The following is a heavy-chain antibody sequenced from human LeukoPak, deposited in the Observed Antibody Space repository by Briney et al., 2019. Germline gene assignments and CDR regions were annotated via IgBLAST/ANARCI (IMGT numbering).Heavy chain of an antibody. CDR1: GGSFSGYY. CDR3: ARQSGAQVGPPGDYYFYYMDV. D-gene: IGHD3-10*01. V-gene: IGHV4-34*01. Sequence: SETLSLTCAVYGGSFSGYYWRWIRQRPGKGLEWIGEINHSGSTKYNPSLKSRVTISVDTSKNQFSLELSSVTAADTAVYYCARQSGAQVGPPGDYYFYYMDVWGKGTTVTVSS. J-gene: IGHJ6*03. CDR2: INHSGST.